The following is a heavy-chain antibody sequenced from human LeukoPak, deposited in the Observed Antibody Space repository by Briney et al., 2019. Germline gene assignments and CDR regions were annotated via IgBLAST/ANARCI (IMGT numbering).Heavy chain of an antibody. CDR3: ARSWHRGGVATGEISAFDI. D-gene: IGHD5-12*01. Sequence: KSGGSLRLSCAASGFTFSSYSMNWVRQAPGKGLEWVSSISSSSSYIYYADSVKGRFTISRDNAKNSLYLQMNSLRAEDTAVYYCARSWHRGGVATGEISAFDIWGQGTMVTVSS. J-gene: IGHJ3*02. CDR2: ISSSSSYI. V-gene: IGHV3-21*01. CDR1: GFTFSSYS.